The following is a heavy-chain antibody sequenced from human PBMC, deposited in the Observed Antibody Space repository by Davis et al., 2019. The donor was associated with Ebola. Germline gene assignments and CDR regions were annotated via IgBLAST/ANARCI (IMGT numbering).Heavy chain of an antibody. CDR3: ARGGSPAMFKGVDE. CDR1: GVSIIDHY. D-gene: IGHD3-10*02. V-gene: IGHV4-59*11. J-gene: IGHJ4*02. Sequence: ESLKISCTVSGVSIIDHYWSCIRQSPGKGLEWIGYIDYRGRSTYKPSLRSRITMPVDTSKNQFSLKLKSITAADTAVYYCARGGSPAMFKGVDEWGQGTLVTVAS. CDR2: IDYRGRS.